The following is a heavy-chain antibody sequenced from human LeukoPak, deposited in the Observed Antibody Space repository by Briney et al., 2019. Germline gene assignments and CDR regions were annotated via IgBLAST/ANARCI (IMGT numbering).Heavy chain of an antibody. D-gene: IGHD6-6*01. CDR3: ASLFLCYGCSSSSDSFNI. Sequence: GGSLRLSCAASEFSVGSNYMTWVRQAPGKGLEWVSRINSDGSRTTYADSVRGRFTISRDNAKNTLYLQMNSLRAEDTAVYYCASLFLCYGCSSSSDSFNIWGQGTMVTVSS. CDR1: EFSVGSNY. J-gene: IGHJ3*02. V-gene: IGHV3-74*01. CDR2: INSDGSRT.